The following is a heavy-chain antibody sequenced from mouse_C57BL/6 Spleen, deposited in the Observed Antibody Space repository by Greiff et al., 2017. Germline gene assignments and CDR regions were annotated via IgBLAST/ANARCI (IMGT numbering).Heavy chain of an antibody. CDR1: GFSLTSYG. J-gene: IGHJ4*01. V-gene: IGHV2-2*01. D-gene: IGHD1-1*01. CDR3: ARKNDGSSWGAMDY. Sequence: QVQLQQSGPGLVQPSQSLSITCTVSGFSLTSYGVHWVRQSSGKGLEWLGVIWSGGSTDYNAAFISRMSISKDNTKSQVFFKMNSLEADDTAIYYCARKNDGSSWGAMDYWGQGTSVTVAS. CDR2: IWSGGST.